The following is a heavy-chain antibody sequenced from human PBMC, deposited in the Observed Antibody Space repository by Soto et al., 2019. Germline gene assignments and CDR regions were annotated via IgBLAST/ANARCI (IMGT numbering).Heavy chain of an antibody. V-gene: IGHV1-69*13. CDR1: GGTFSSYA. CDR2: IIPIFGTA. J-gene: IGHJ6*02. D-gene: IGHD6-6*01. Sequence: SVKVSCKASGGTFSSYAISWVRQAPGQGLEWMGGIIPIFGTANYAQKFQGRVTITADESTSTAYMELSSLRSEDAAVYYCASSSIAHYGMDVWGQGTTVTVPS. CDR3: ASSSIAHYGMDV.